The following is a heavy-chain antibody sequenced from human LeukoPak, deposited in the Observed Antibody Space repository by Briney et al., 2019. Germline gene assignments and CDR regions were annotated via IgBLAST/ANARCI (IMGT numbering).Heavy chain of an antibody. Sequence: ASVKVSCKASGYTFTSYSINWVRQAPGQGLEWMGWISAYNGNTKCAQKLQGRVTMTTDTSTSTAYMELRSLRSDDTAVYYCARGLGGSGSYFLTFDYWGQGTLVTVSS. D-gene: IGHD1-26*01. J-gene: IGHJ4*02. V-gene: IGHV1-18*01. CDR2: ISAYNGNT. CDR3: ARGLGGSGSYFLTFDY. CDR1: GYTFTSYS.